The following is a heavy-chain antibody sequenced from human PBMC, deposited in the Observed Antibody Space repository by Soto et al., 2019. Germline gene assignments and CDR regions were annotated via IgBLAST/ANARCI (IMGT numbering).Heavy chain of an antibody. CDR2: IYYSGST. Sequence: SETLSLTCTVSGGSISSYYWSWIRQPPGKGLEWIGYIYYSGSTNYNPSLKSRVTISVDTSKNQFSLKLSSVTAADTAVYYCAREPYDFRTKRVYYYYYGMDVWGQGTTVTVSS. CDR3: AREPYDFRTKRVYYYYYGMDV. D-gene: IGHD3-3*01. CDR1: GGSISSYY. V-gene: IGHV4-59*01. J-gene: IGHJ6*02.